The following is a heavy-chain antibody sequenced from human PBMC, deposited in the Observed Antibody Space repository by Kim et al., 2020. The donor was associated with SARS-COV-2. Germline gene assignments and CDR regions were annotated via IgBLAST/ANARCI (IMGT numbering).Heavy chain of an antibody. D-gene: IGHD1-26*01. CDR2: ISSSSSTI. Sequence: GGSLRLSCAASGFTFSSSSMNWVRQAPGKGLEWVSYISSSSSTIYYADSAKGRFTISSDNAKKTLYLQMNSLRDEDTAVYYCARDRGGSYGPYYYGMDVWGQGTTVTVSS. CDR1: GFTFSSSS. CDR3: ARDRGGSYGPYYYGMDV. V-gene: IGHV3-48*02. J-gene: IGHJ6*02.